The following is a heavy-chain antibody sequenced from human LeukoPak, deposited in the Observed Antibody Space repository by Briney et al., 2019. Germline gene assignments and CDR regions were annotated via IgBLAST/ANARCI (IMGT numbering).Heavy chain of an antibody. J-gene: IGHJ4*02. D-gene: IGHD3-22*01. V-gene: IGHV3-74*01. Sequence: PGGSLRLSCAASGFTFSTYWMHWVRQAPGKGLMWVSRINIDGSSTNYADSVKGRFTISRDNAKNTLYLQMNSLRAEDTAVYYCARDLVEWWYYDSSGYPDYWGQGTLVTVSS. CDR2: INIDGSST. CDR1: GFTFSTYW. CDR3: ARDLVEWWYYDSSGYPDY.